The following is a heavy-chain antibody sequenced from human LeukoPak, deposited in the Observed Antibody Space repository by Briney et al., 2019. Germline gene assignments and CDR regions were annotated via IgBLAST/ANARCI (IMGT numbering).Heavy chain of an antibody. CDR1: GYTFTAYY. CDR2: INPNSCGT. V-gene: IGHV1-2*02. CDR3: ARNGRGIYDY. Sequence: ASVKVSCKASGYTFTAYYFHWLRHAPGQGLEWMGWINPNSCGTNYAQKFQGRVTMTRDTSISTAYMELDRLSSDDTAVYFCARNGRGIYDYWGQGTLVTVSS. J-gene: IGHJ4*02. D-gene: IGHD3-16*01.